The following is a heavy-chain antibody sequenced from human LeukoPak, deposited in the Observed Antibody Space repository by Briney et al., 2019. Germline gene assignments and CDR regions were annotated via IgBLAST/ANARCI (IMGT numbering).Heavy chain of an antibody. V-gene: IGHV1-24*01. CDR2: FDPEDGET. CDR3: ATDARTHYDFWSGYSKNYYYYGMDV. CDR1: GYTFTELS. J-gene: IGHJ6*02. Sequence: GASVKVSCKVSGYTFTELSMHWVRQAPGKGLEWMGGFDPEDGETIYAQKFQGRVTMTEDTSTDTAYMELSSLRSEDTAVYYCATDARTHYDFWSGYSKNYYYYGMDVWGQGTTVTVSS. D-gene: IGHD3-3*01.